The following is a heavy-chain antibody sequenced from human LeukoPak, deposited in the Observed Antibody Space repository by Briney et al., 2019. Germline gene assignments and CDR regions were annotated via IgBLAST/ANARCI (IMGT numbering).Heavy chain of an antibody. CDR3: ASRVGTSDAFDI. CDR1: GGAFSSYA. CDR2: TIPIFGTA. J-gene: IGHJ3*02. D-gene: IGHD1-7*01. V-gene: IGHV1-69*05. Sequence: WASVKVSCKASGGAFSSYAISWVRQAPGQGLEWMGGTIPIFGTANYAQKFQGRVTITTDESTSTAYMELSSLRSEDTAVYYCASRVGTSDAFDIWGQGTMVTVSS.